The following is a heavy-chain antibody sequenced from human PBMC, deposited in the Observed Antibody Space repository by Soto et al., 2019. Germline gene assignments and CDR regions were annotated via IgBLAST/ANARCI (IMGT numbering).Heavy chain of an antibody. CDR3: ARNQITYYDNISGSLYYFDS. J-gene: IGHJ4*02. V-gene: IGHV4-31*02. Sequence: WIWIRQHPGKGLECIGHIYYTGSTFYSPSLKGRITISVDTSKNQFSLRLTSVTAADTAVYYCARNQITYYDNISGSLYYFDSWGQGTLVTVSS. CDR2: IYYTGST. D-gene: IGHD3-22*01.